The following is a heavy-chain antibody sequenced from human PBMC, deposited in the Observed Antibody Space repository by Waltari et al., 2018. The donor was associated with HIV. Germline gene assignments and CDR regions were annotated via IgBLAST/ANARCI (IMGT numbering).Heavy chain of an antibody. Sequence: EVQLVESGGGLVQPGGSLRLSCAASGFTFSNYDMHWVRQATGKVVEWVSGIGTAVDTYYPGSVKGLFTISRENAKNSLHLQMNSLRAGYTAVYYCVRICKLNCYYYYGMDVWGQGTTVTVSS. CDR3: VRICKLNCYYYYGMDV. CDR1: GFTFSNYD. V-gene: IGHV3-13*01. D-gene: IGHD1-1*01. J-gene: IGHJ6*02. CDR2: IGTAVDT.